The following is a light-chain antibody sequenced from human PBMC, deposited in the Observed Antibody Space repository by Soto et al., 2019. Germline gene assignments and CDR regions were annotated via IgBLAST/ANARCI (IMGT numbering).Light chain of an antibody. J-gene: IGKJ1*01. CDR2: SAS. Sequence: IVMTQSPAPLSVSPGERATLSCRASQSVSSNLAWYQQKPGQAPRLLIYSASTRATGIPARFSCSGSGTEFTLTISSLQSEDFAVYYCQQYNNWPRTFGQGTKVDIK. V-gene: IGKV3-15*01. CDR3: QQYNNWPRT. CDR1: QSVSSN.